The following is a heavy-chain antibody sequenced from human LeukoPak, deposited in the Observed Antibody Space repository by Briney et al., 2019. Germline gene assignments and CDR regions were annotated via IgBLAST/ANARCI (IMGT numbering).Heavy chain of an antibody. D-gene: IGHD3-9*01. CDR2: ISGSDGSS. J-gene: IGHJ4*02. V-gene: IGHV3-23*01. CDR3: AKWGDSDSWTGYYVPDY. CDR1: GFPLNNYA. Sequence: GTSLRLSCLASGFPLNNYAMSWVRQAPGKGLAWVSDISGSDGSSLYSDPVKGRFTISRDNTKNTLYLQVNSLRAEDTAGYCCAKWGDSDSWTGYYVPDYWGQGTLVTVSS.